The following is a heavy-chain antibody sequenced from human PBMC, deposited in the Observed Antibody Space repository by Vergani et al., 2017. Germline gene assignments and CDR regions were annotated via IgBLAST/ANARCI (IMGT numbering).Heavy chain of an antibody. CDR3: ARPKGIAVAGTGWFDP. J-gene: IGHJ5*02. V-gene: IGHV4-38-2*01. CDR1: GYSISSGYY. Sequence: QVQLLESGPGLLKPSETLFLTCSVSGYSISSGYYWGWIRQPPGKGLEWIGSIYHSGSTYYNPSLKSRVTISVDTSKNQFSLKLSSVTAADTAVYYCARPKGIAVAGTGWFDPWGQGTLVTVSS. D-gene: IGHD6-19*01. CDR2: IYHSGST.